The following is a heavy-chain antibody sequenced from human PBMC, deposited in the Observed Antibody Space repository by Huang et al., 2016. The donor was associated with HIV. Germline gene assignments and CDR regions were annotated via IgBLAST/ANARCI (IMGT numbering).Heavy chain of an antibody. CDR1: GFTLSDNY. Sequence: QVQLVESGGGLVKPGGSLRLSCAASGFTLSDNYVNWIRQGPGKGVEWVSYIIGSGYCIYYADSVKGRFTISRDNAKNSLYLQMNSLRVEDTGIYFCARGQTAYYDSSGHMDVWGKGTTVSVSS. CDR2: IIGSGYCI. CDR3: ARGQTAYYDSSGHMDV. D-gene: IGHD3-22*01. J-gene: IGHJ6*03. V-gene: IGHV3-11*04.